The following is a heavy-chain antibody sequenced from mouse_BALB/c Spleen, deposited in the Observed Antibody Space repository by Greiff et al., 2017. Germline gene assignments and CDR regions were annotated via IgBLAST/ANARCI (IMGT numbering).Heavy chain of an antibody. CDR3: VRTYYRYWYFDV. CDR2: IWTGGGT. D-gene: IGHD2-14*01. J-gene: IGHJ1*01. CDR1: GFSLTSYD. Sequence: VQLKESGPGLVAPSQSLSITCTVSGFSLTSYDISWIRQPPGKGLEWLGVIWTGGGTNYNSAFMSRLSISKDNSKSQVFLKMNSLQTDDTAIYYCVRTYYRYWYFDVWGAGTTVTVS. V-gene: IGHV2-9-2*01.